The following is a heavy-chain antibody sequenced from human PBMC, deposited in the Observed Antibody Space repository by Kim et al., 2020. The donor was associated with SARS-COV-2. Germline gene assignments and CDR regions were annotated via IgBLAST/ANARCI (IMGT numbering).Heavy chain of an antibody. CDR1: GFTFSTYH. J-gene: IGHJ4*02. D-gene: IGHD3-22*01. CDR2: ISRSGSSI. CDR3: ARDGDYYDSAGYPDYFDS. Sequence: GGSLRLSCAASGFTFSTYHMNWVRQAPGKGLEWLSSISRSGSSIFYADSVKGRFTISRDNAVNSLYLQLDSLRAEDTAVYYCARDGDYYDSAGYPDYFDSWGQGTLVIVSS. V-gene: IGHV3-21*01.